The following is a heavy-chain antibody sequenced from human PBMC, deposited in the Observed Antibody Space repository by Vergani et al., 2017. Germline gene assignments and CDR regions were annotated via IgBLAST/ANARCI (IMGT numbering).Heavy chain of an antibody. CDR3: ARGSDYYDSSGTGNYGYYYYGMDV. J-gene: IGHJ6*02. D-gene: IGHD3-22*01. CDR1: GGTFSSYA. Sequence: QVQLVQSGAEVKKPGSSVKVSCKASGGTFSSYAISWVRQAPGQGLEWMGRIIPILGTANYAQKFQGRVTITADESTSTAYMELSSLRSEDTAVYYCARGSDYYDSSGTGNYGYYYYGMDVWGQGTTVTVSS. CDR2: IIPILGTA. V-gene: IGHV1-69*11.